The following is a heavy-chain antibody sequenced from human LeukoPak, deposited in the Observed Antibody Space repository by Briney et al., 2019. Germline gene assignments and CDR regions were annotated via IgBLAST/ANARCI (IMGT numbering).Heavy chain of an antibody. CDR2: IRYDGSNK. Sequence: GGSLRLSCAASGFTFSSYGMHWVRQAPGKGLEWVAFIRYDGSNKYYADSVKGRFTISRDNSKNTLYLQMNSLRAEDTAVYYCAKDPTHWHVVGGYYFYMDVWSKGTTVTISS. D-gene: IGHD1-1*01. CDR1: GFTFSSYG. J-gene: IGHJ6*03. V-gene: IGHV3-30*02. CDR3: AKDPTHWHVVGGYYFYMDV.